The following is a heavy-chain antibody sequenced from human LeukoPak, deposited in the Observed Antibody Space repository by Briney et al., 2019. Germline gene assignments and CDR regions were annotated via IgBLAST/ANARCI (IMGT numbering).Heavy chain of an antibody. CDR2: IYSSGST. Sequence: PSETLSLTCTVSGGSISSTSCYWGWIRQPPGKGLEWIGSIYSSGSTFYNPSLKSRVTLSIDTSKNQFSLKLSSVTAADTAVYYCARPKWCDARLGAFNIWGQGTMVTVSS. V-gene: IGHV4-39*07. CDR1: GGSISSTSCY. D-gene: IGHD2-15*01. CDR3: ARPKWCDARLGAFNI. J-gene: IGHJ3*02.